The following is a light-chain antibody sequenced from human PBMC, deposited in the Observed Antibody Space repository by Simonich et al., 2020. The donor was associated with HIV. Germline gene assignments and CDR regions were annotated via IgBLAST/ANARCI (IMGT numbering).Light chain of an antibody. Sequence: NFMLTQPHSVSESPGKTVTISCTRGSGSIASNYVQWYQQRPGSAPTTVIYEDNQRPSGVPDRFSGSIDSSSNSASLTSSGLKTEDESDYYCQSYDSSNQVFGGGTKLTVL. CDR1: SGSIASNY. CDR3: QSYDSSNQV. V-gene: IGLV6-57*03. CDR2: EDN. J-gene: IGLJ3*02.